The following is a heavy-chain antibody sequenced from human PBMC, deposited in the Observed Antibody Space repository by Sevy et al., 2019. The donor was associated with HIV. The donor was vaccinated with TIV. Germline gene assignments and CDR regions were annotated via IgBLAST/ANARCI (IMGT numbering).Heavy chain of an antibody. Sequence: GGSLRLSCTTSGFTFGDFAMNWVRQAPGKGLEWVAFFKNRGLGGTLDHAASVKGRFIISRDDSKGIAYLQMNDLKTEDTGVYYCKRWKGAQSIFDYWGQGALVTVSS. CDR3: KRWKGAQSIFDY. J-gene: IGHJ4*02. V-gene: IGHV3-49*04. CDR1: GFTFGDFA. CDR2: FKNRGLGGTL. D-gene: IGHD1-1*01.